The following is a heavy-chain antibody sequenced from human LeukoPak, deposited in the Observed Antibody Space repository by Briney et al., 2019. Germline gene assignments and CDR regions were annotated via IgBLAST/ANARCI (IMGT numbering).Heavy chain of an antibody. CDR3: AKDVYYYDSSGYCHAY. V-gene: IGHV3-73*01. CDR1: GFTFSGSA. D-gene: IGHD3-22*01. CDR2: IRSKANSYAT. Sequence: PGGSLRLSCAASGFTFSGSAMHWVRLASGKGLEWVGRIRSKANSYATAYAASVKGRFTISRDDSKNTAYLQMNSLRAEDTAVYYCAKDVYYYDSSGYCHAYWGQGTLVTVSS. J-gene: IGHJ4*02.